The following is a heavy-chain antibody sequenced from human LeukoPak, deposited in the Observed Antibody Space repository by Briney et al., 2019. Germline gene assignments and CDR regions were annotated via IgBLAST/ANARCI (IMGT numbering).Heavy chain of an antibody. J-gene: IGHJ4*02. CDR3: ARDSPGGEHNFDY. D-gene: IGHD3-16*01. Sequence: SETLSLTCAVYGGSFSGYYWSWVRQPPGKGLEWIGEINHSGSTNYNPSLKSRVTISVDTSKNQFSLKLSSVTAADTAVYYCARDSPGGEHNFDYWGQGTLVTVPS. CDR2: INHSGST. V-gene: IGHV4-34*01. CDR1: GGSFSGYY.